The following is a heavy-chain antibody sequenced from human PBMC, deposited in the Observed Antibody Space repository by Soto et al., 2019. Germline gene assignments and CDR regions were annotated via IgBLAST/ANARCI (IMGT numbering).Heavy chain of an antibody. D-gene: IGHD2-15*01. CDR3: ARGSLQYCSGGSCYRTSLVVDY. CDR1: GGSISSSNW. CDR2: IYHSGST. Sequence: QVQLQESGPGLVKPSGTLSLTCAVSGGSISSSNWWSWVRQPPGKGLEWIGEIYHSGSTNYNPSLKSRVTISVDKSKNQFSLKLRSVTAADTAVYYCARGSLQYCSGGSCYRTSLVVDYWGQGTLVTVSS. V-gene: IGHV4-4*02. J-gene: IGHJ4*02.